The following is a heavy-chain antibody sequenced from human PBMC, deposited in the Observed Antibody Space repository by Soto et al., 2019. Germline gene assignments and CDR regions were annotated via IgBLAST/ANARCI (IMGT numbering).Heavy chain of an antibody. Sequence: EVQLLESGGRLVPPGGSLRLSCAGSRFSFSNYAMTWARQAPGEGLEWVSSITGSGGGTTYADYVKGRFTISRDNSKNILYLQMDSLRADDTAVYYCSTDPNGDYIGAFDNWGQGTMVTVSS. CDR3: STDPNGDYIGAFDN. D-gene: IGHD4-17*01. CDR1: RFSFSNYA. J-gene: IGHJ3*02. CDR2: ITGSGGGT. V-gene: IGHV3-23*01.